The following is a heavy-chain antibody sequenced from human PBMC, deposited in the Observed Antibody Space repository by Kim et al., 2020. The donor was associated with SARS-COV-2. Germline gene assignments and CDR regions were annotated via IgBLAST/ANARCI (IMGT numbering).Heavy chain of an antibody. CDR2: IYNSGST. J-gene: IGHJ4*02. D-gene: IGHD6-13*01. V-gene: IGHV4-39*07. Sequence: SETLSLTCTVSGGSISSSSYYWGWIRQPPGKGLEWIGSIYNSGSTYSNPSLKSRVTMSIDTSKNQFSLKLGSVTAADTAVYYCARDRGSSSWYGGVDYWGQGTLVTVSS. CDR3: ARDRGSSSWYGGVDY. CDR1: GGSISSSSYY.